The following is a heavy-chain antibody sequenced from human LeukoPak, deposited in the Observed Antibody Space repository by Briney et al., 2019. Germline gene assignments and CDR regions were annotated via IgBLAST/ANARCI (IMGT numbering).Heavy chain of an antibody. Sequence: IFYADSVKGRFTISRDDAQNSLYLQMNSLRAEDTAVYYCAREYDWNSFDYWGQGTLVTVSS. CDR2: I. D-gene: IGHD1-7*01. J-gene: IGHJ4*02. V-gene: IGHV3-11*04. CDR3: AREYDWNSFDY.